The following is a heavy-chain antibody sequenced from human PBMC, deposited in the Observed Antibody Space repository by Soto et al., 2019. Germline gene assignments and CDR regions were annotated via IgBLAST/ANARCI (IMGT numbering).Heavy chain of an antibody. Sequence: QITLKESGPTLVEPTEALALTCSFSGFSLTKSPVGVGWFRQPPGKALEWLAVIYWDGDKRYNPSLKTRITMTKDTSRNQVALTMTDMEPKDTATYFCAHRLGGSSWNDVFFDFWGQGFPVTVS. CDR2: IYWDGDK. J-gene: IGHJ4*02. CDR1: GFSLTKSPVG. V-gene: IGHV2-5*02. D-gene: IGHD1-1*01. CDR3: AHRLGGSSWNDVFFDF.